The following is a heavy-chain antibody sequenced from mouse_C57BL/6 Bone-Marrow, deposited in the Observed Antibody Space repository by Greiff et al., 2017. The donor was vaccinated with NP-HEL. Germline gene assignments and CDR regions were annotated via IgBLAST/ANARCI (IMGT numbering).Heavy chain of an antibody. CDR3: ARRAYFDY. Sequence: VQLQQSGAELVKPGASVKLSCTASGFNIKDYYMHWVKQRTEQGLEWIGRIDPEDGETKYAPQFQGKATITADTSSHTAYLQLSSLTSEDTAVYYCARRAYFDYWGQGTTLTVSS. J-gene: IGHJ2*01. CDR2: IDPEDGET. D-gene: IGHD3-3*01. CDR1: GFNIKDYY. V-gene: IGHV14-2*01.